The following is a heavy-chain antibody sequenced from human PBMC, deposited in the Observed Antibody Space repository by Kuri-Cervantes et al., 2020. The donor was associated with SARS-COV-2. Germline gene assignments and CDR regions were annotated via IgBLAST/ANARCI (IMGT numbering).Heavy chain of an antibody. CDR2: IYYSGST. CDR3: ARGGFRIAARHFDY. J-gene: IGHJ4*02. CDR1: GGSISSSSYY. V-gene: IGHV4-39*01. Sequence: SETLSLTCTVSGGSISSSSYYWGWIRQPPGKGLEWIGSIYYSGSTYYNPSLKSRVTISVDTSKNQFSLKLSSVTAADTAVYYCARGGFRIAARHFDYWGQGTLVPSPQ. D-gene: IGHD6-6*01.